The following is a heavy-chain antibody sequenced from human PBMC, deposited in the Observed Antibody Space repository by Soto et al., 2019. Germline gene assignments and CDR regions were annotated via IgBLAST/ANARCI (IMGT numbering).Heavy chain of an antibody. Sequence: RASVKVSCKTSGYTFTNYYMHWVRQAPGQGLEWMGVINPSGGSTSYAQKFRGRVTMTRDTSTSTVYMELSSLRSEDTAVYYCARDLLMVTRTENYNWFDPWGQGTLVTVSS. CDR1: GYTFTNYY. CDR2: INPSGGST. V-gene: IGHV1-46*01. CDR3: ARDLLMVTRTENYNWFDP. J-gene: IGHJ5*02. D-gene: IGHD5-18*01.